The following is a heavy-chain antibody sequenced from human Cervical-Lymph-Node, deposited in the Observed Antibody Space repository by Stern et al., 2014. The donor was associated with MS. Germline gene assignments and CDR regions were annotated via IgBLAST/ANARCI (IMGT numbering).Heavy chain of an antibody. Sequence: VQLVESGGGVVQPGRSLGLSCAASGFSFSNYAMRRVRQAPGKGLEWVAVTPYDGNKKYYADSVKGRFTVSRDNSKNTLYLQMNSLRADDTAVYYCAKAGGSCYHGCYHSMDVWGQGTTVTVSS. CDR2: TPYDGNKK. D-gene: IGHD2-15*01. J-gene: IGHJ6*02. CDR1: GFSFSNYA. V-gene: IGHV3-30*18. CDR3: AKAGGSCYHGCYHSMDV.